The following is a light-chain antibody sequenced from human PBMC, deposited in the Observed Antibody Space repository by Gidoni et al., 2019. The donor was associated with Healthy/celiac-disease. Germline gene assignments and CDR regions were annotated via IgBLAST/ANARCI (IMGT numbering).Light chain of an antibody. CDR1: SSDVGGYNY. CDR2: EVI. J-gene: IGLJ2*01. Sequence: QSALTQPPSASGSPGQSVTISCTGTSSDVGGYNYVSWYQQHPGKAPKLIIYEVIKRPSGVPERFSGSKSGNTASLTVSGLQAEDEADYYCSSYAGSNRVFGGGTKLSVL. V-gene: IGLV2-8*01. CDR3: SSYAGSNRV.